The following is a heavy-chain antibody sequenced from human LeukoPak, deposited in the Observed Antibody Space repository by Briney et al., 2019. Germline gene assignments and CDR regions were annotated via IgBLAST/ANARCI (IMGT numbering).Heavy chain of an antibody. CDR2: IRYDGSNK. V-gene: IGHV3-30*02. J-gene: IGHJ4*02. CDR3: AKDREMATIIDY. D-gene: IGHD5-24*01. CDR1: GFTFSSYG. Sequence: GGALRVSCVASGFTFSSYGMHWVRQAPGKGLEWVAFIRYDGSNKYYADSVKGRFTISRDNSKNTLYLQMNSLRAEDTAVYYCAKDREMATIIDYWGQGTLVTVSS.